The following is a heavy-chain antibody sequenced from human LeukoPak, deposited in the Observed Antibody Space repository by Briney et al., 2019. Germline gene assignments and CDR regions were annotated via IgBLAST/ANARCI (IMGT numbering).Heavy chain of an antibody. D-gene: IGHD3-10*01. CDR2: FDPEDGET. CDR1: GYTLTELS. CDR3: ATEYHYGSGSYFDY. J-gene: IGHJ4*02. Sequence: VASVKVSCKVSGYTLTELSMHWVRQAPGKGLEWMGGFDPEDGETIYAQKFQGRVTMTEDTSTDTAYMELSSLRSEDTAVYYCATEYHYGSGSYFDYWGQGTLVTVSS. V-gene: IGHV1-24*01.